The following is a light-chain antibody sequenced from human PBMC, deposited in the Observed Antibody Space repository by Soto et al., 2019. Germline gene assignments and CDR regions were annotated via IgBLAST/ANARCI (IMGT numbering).Light chain of an antibody. J-gene: IGKJ1*01. CDR1: QGVTSN. V-gene: IGKV3-15*01. Sequence: EILITQSPATPSVSPGERATLSCRASQGVTSNLAWYRQTPGQAPRILIYGTSSRETGTPARFSCSGAGTEFTRTISSLQYEDFSVYYCPQYGSSTGTFGQGTKVDIK. CDR2: GTS. CDR3: PQYGSSTGT.